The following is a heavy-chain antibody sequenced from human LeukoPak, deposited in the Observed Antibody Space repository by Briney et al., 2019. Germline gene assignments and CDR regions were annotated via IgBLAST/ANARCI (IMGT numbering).Heavy chain of an antibody. Sequence: ASVKVSCKASGYTFTSYGISWVRQAPGQGLEWMGWISAYNGNTKYAHKLQGRVTMTTDTSTSTSYMELRSLRSDDTAVYYCARDGSGIVVVPADRSRFDPWGQGTLVTVSS. D-gene: IGHD2-2*01. CDR1: GYTFTSYG. CDR3: ARDGSGIVVVPADRSRFDP. V-gene: IGHV1-18*01. J-gene: IGHJ5*02. CDR2: ISAYNGNT.